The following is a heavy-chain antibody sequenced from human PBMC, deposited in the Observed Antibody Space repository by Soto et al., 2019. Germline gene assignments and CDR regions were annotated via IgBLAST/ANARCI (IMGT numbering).Heavy chain of an antibody. Sequence: ASVKVSCKASGYTFTGYYMHWVRQAPGQGLEWMGWINPNSGGTNYAQKFQGWVTMTRDTSISTAYMEMSRLKSDDTAVYYSGRDRLRFLEWLLYGGYYYYGMDVWGQGTTVTVSS. J-gene: IGHJ6*02. V-gene: IGHV1-2*04. CDR1: GYTFTGYY. CDR2: INPNSGGT. CDR3: GRDRLRFLEWLLYGGYYYYGMDV. D-gene: IGHD3-3*01.